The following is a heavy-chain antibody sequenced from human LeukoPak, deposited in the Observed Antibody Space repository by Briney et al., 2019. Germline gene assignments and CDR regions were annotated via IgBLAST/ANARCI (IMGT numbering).Heavy chain of an antibody. Sequence: PSETLSLTCTVSGGSISSGSYYWSWIRQPAGKGLEWIGRVYTSGSTNYNPSLKSRVTISVDTSKNQFSLKLSSVTAADTAVYYCARGSGMTTAAHWGQGTLVTVSS. CDR3: ARGSGMTTAAH. J-gene: IGHJ4*02. V-gene: IGHV4-61*02. CDR2: VYTSGST. CDR1: GGSISSGSYY. D-gene: IGHD4-17*01.